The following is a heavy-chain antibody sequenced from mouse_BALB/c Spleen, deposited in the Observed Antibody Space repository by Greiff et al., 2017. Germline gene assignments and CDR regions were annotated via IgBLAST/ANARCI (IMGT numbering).Heavy chain of an antibody. Sequence: DVKLVESGPGLVKPSQSLSLTCTVTGYSITSDYAWNWIRQFPGNKLEWMGYISYSGSTSYNPSLKSRISITRDTSKNQFFLQLNSVTTEDTATYYCARVNLGAMDYWGQGTSVTVSS. CDR1: GYSITSDYA. D-gene: IGHD3-3*01. J-gene: IGHJ4*01. CDR3: ARVNLGAMDY. CDR2: ISYSGST. V-gene: IGHV3-2*02.